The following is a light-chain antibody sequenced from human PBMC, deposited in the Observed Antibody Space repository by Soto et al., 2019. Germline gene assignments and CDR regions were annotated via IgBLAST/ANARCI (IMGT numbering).Light chain of an antibody. CDR3: SSYAGSNNHVV. CDR2: EVS. Sequence: QSALTQPPSASGSPGQSVTISCTGTSRDVGGYNYVSWYQQHPGKAPKLMIYEVSKRPSGVPDRFSGSKSGNTASLTVSGLQAEDEADYYCSSYAGSNNHVVFGGGTKVTVL. CDR1: SRDVGGYNY. J-gene: IGLJ2*01. V-gene: IGLV2-8*01.